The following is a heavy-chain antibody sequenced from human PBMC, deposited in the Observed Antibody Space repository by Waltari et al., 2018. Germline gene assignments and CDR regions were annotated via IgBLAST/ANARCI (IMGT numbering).Heavy chain of an antibody. Sequence: QVQLVQSGAEVKKPGSSVKVSCKASGGTFSSYAISWVRPAPGQGLEWMGGIIPIFGTANYAQKFQGRVTITADESTSTAYMELSSLRSEDTAVYYCASKYCSSTSCYPDYFDYWGQGTLVTVSS. D-gene: IGHD2-2*01. CDR2: IIPIFGTA. J-gene: IGHJ4*02. CDR1: GGTFSSYA. CDR3: ASKYCSSTSCYPDYFDY. V-gene: IGHV1-69*12.